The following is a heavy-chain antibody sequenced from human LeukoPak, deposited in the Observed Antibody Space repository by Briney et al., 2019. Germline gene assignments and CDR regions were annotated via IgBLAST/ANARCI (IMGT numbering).Heavy chain of an antibody. CDR3: ARVLVWGSSTYYYYYYGMDV. D-gene: IGHD6-13*01. Sequence: SQTLSLTCAISGDNVSSNSAAWNWIRQSPSRSLEWMVRTYYRYNWYNDYAVSVKSRITINPDTSKNQFSLQLNSVTPEDTAVYYCARVLVWGSSTYYYYYYGMDVWGQGTTVTVSS. V-gene: IGHV6-1*01. CDR1: GDNVSSNSAA. CDR2: TYYRYNWYN. J-gene: IGHJ6*02.